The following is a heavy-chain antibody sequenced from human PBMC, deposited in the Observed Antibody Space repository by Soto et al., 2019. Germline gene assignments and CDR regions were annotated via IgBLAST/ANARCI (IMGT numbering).Heavy chain of an antibody. V-gene: IGHV4-39*01. CDR1: GASIPSSGYY. D-gene: IGHD2-21*02. J-gene: IGHJ5*02. CDR2: VYHSGTA. CDR3: ARHPSDFWFDP. Sequence: SEPLSLTCTHTGASIPSSGYYWSWIRQRPGKGLEWIGCVYHSGTAYSNPSLKSRVTVSVDTSKNQFSLKLSSVTAADTAVYNCARHPSDFWFDPWGQGTLVTVS.